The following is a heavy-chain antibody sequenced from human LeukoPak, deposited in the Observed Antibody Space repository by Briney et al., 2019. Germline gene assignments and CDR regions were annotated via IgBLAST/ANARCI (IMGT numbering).Heavy chain of an antibody. CDR1: GFTFSGSA. Sequence: GGSLRLSCAASGFTFSGSALHWVRQASGKGLEWVGRIRSTANGYATAYAASVKGRFTISRDDSKNTAYLQMDSLKTEDTAVYYCARVTEGTVTTGYWGQGTLVTVSS. V-gene: IGHV3-73*01. CDR2: IRSTANGYAT. CDR3: ARVTEGTVTTGY. J-gene: IGHJ4*02. D-gene: IGHD4-17*01.